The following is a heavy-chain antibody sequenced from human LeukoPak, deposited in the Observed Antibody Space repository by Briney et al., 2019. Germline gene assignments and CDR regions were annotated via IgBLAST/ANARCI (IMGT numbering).Heavy chain of an antibody. Sequence: AGGSLRLSCAASGFTFNGYWMNWVRQAPGKGLEWVSTISGSGGSTYYADSVKGRFTISRDNSKNTLYLQMNSLRPEDTAIYYCAKDDSGSWYYFDYWGQGTLVTVSS. J-gene: IGHJ4*02. CDR2: ISGSGGST. CDR3: AKDDSGSWYYFDY. D-gene: IGHD6-13*01. V-gene: IGHV3-23*01. CDR1: GFTFNGYW.